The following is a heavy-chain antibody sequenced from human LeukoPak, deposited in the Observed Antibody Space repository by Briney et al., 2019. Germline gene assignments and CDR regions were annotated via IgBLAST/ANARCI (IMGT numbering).Heavy chain of an antibody. CDR1: GGSISNYY. D-gene: IGHD4-23*01. Sequence: PSETLSLTCTVSGGSISNYYWSWIRQHPGKGLEWIGSIHNSRGTSYNPSLESRLTISLDTSENQFFLKMSYVTAADTAMYYCGKVGGNSNSWGQGTLVTVSS. CDR2: IHNSRGT. J-gene: IGHJ4*02. CDR3: GKVGGNSNS. V-gene: IGHV4-59*06.